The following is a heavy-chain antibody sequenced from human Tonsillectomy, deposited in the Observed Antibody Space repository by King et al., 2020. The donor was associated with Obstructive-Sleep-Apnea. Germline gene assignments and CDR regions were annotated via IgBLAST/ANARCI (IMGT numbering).Heavy chain of an antibody. CDR3: ARSTVFGLLIYYGMDV. J-gene: IGHJ6*02. CDR2: IDSDGSST. CDR1: GFTFYSYW. V-gene: IGHV3-74*01. D-gene: IGHD3/OR15-3a*01. Sequence: EVQLVESGGGLVQPGGSLRLSCAASGFTFYSYWMHWVRQAPGKGLVWVSRIDSDGSSTSYADSVKGRFTISRDNAKNTLYLQMNSLRAEDTAVYYCARSTVFGLLIYYGMDVWGQGTTVTVPS.